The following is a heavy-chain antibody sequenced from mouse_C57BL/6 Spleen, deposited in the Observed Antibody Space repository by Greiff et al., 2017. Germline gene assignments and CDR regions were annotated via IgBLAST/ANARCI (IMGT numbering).Heavy chain of an antibody. Sequence: VQLQQSGAELVRPGASVTLSCKASGYTFTDYEMHWVKQTPVHGLEWIGAIDPETGGTAYNQKFKGKAILTADKTSSTTYMEIRSLTSEDSAVYYGTRRGDLRRDVDYWGQGTTLTVSS. J-gene: IGHJ2*01. V-gene: IGHV1-15*01. CDR3: TRRGDLRRDVDY. D-gene: IGHD2-12*01. CDR2: IDPETGGT. CDR1: GYTFTDYE.